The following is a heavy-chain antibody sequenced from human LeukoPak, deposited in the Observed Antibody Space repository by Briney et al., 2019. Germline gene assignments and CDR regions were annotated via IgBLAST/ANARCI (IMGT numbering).Heavy chain of an antibody. CDR3: LPFGSGSYYNFRFDP. D-gene: IGHD3-10*01. CDR2: IYYSGST. Sequence: SETLSLTCTVSGYSFSSSSYYWGWIRQPPGKGLEWIGSIYYSGSTYYNPSLKSRVTISVDTSKNQFSLKLSSVTAADTAVYYCLPFGSGSYYNFRFDPWGQGTLVTVSS. CDR1: GYSFSSSSYY. J-gene: IGHJ5*02. V-gene: IGHV4-39*01.